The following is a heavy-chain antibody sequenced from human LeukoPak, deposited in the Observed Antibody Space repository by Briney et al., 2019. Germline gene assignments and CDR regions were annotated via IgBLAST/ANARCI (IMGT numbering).Heavy chain of an antibody. J-gene: IGHJ4*02. V-gene: IGHV3-48*02. Sequence: GGSLRLSCAASGFTFSSYSMNWVRQAPGKGLEWVSYISSSSSTRNYADSVKGRFTISRDNAKNSLYLQMNSLRDEDTAVYYCARVPAGVFAPFDYWGQGTLVTVSS. CDR1: GFTFSSYS. CDR3: ARVPAGVFAPFDY. CDR2: ISSSSSTR. D-gene: IGHD2-2*01.